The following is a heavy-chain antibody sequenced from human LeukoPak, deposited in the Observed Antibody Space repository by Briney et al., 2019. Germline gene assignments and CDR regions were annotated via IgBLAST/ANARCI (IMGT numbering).Heavy chain of an antibody. J-gene: IGHJ4*02. CDR3: AKDPASFYYGSGSFEYYFDY. CDR2: ISGSGGST. Sequence: GGSLRLSCAASGFTFSSYAMSWVRQAPGKGLEWVSAISGSGGSTNYADSVKGRFIISRDDSKNTLYLQMNSLRAEDTAVYYCAKDPASFYYGSGSFEYYFDYWGQGTLVTVSS. CDR1: GFTFSSYA. V-gene: IGHV3-23*01. D-gene: IGHD3-10*01.